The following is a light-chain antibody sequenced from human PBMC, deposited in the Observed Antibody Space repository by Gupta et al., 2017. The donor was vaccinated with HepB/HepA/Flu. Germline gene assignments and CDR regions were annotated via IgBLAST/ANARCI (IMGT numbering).Light chain of an antibody. Sequence: QSALTQPASVSGSPGQSITISCTGTSSDVGGYNYVSWYQQHPGKAPNLMIYDVSNRPSGVSNRVSGSKSGNTAALTISGLQAEDEADYYCSSYTSSSTNNVVFGGGTKLTVL. V-gene: IGLV2-14*03. CDR1: SSDVGGYNY. CDR3: SSYTSSSTNNVV. J-gene: IGLJ2*01. CDR2: DVS.